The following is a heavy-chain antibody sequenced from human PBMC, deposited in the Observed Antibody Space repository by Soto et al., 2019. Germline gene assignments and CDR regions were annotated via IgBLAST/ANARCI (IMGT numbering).Heavy chain of an antibody. Sequence: PGGSLRLSCAASGFTFSSYGMHWVRQAPGKGLEWVAVISYDGSNKYYADSVKGRFTISRDNSKNTLYLQMNSLRAEDTAVYYCAKVYYDFWSGYYGKRGFDYWGQGTLVTVSS. D-gene: IGHD3-3*01. CDR3: AKVYYDFWSGYYGKRGFDY. CDR1: GFTFSSYG. CDR2: ISYDGSNK. V-gene: IGHV3-30*18. J-gene: IGHJ4*02.